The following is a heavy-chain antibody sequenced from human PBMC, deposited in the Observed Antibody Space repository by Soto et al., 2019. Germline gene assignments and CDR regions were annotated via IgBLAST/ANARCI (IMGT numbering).Heavy chain of an antibody. D-gene: IGHD2-21*02. J-gene: IGHJ6*01. CDR3: ARDLWGYCGTDCYPLDV. Sequence: SETLSLTCTVSGGSISGYYWSWIRQPPGKGLEWIGYMYNTGSTVYNPSFTSRVTISVDTSKIQFSLKLNSVTAAATAVYSCARDLWGYCGTDCYPLDVWGQGTTVTVSS. V-gene: IGHV4-59*01. CDR1: GGSISGYY. CDR2: MYNTGST.